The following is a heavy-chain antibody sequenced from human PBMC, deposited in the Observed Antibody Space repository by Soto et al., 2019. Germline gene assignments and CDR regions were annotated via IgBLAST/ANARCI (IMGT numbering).Heavy chain of an antibody. Sequence: SENPSPPCVVSEGSLNPHDLWALVRQPPGKGLDWIGKMFHSGGADYSPSIKSRVTISADSSKNHFSLRLTAVTAADTAVYYCATGNVDSMLEYWGQGTQVTVSS. V-gene: IGHV4-4*02. J-gene: IGHJ4*02. CDR1: EGSLNPHDL. CDR2: MFHSGGA. D-gene: IGHD3-3*01. CDR3: ATGNVDSMLEY.